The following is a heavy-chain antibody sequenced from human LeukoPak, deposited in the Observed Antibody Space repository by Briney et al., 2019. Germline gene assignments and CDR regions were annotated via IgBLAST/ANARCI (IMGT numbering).Heavy chain of an antibody. J-gene: IGHJ6*03. Sequence: GESLKISCKGSGYSFTSYWIGWVRQMPGKGLEWMGIIYPGDSDTRYSPSFQGQVTISADKSISTAYLQWGSLKASDTAMYYCARQGLPSYYYYYMDVWGKGTTVTVSS. CDR1: GYSFTSYW. CDR3: ARQGLPSYYYYYMDV. V-gene: IGHV5-51*01. CDR2: IYPGDSDT. D-gene: IGHD3-16*01.